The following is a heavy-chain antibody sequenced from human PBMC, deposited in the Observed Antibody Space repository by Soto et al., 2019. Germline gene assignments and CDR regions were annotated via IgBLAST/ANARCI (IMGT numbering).Heavy chain of an antibody. CDR1: GYTFTNYG. CDR3: PRGRDDSSWSSGEYFQH. D-gene: IGHD6-13*01. V-gene: IGHV1-18*01. Sequence: ASVKVSCKASGYTFTNYGSHWVRQAPGQGLEWMGWISAYHGNTNYALKLQGRVTMTTDTTTRTAYMELRSLGSDDTALYYCPRGRDDSSWSSGEYFQHWGRGTMVTVSS. J-gene: IGHJ1*01. CDR2: ISAYHGNT.